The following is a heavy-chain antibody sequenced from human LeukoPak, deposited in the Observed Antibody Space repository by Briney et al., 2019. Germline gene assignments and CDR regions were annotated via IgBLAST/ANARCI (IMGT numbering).Heavy chain of an antibody. V-gene: IGHV3-13*01. CDR3: ARVQGLDFRWYFDL. Sequence: PGGSPRLSCAASGFTFSIYDMHWVRQTTGKGLEWVSAIATDGDTYYPASVKGRFTISRENAKNYLYLHMHSLRAGDTAVYYCARVQGLDFRWYFDLWGRGTLVTVSS. J-gene: IGHJ2*01. CDR1: GFTFSIYD. CDR2: IATDGDT.